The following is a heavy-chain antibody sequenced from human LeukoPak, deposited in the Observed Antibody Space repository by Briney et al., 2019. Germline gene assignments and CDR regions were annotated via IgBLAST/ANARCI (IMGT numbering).Heavy chain of an antibody. Sequence: GGSLRLSCAASEFTFNNHDMHWVRHAPGKGLEWVAAISYDGRNKYYADSVKGRFTISRDNSKNTLNLQMNSLRTEDTPVFYCAKPRDIDSWAFDVWGRGTMVTVS. CDR2: ISYDGRNK. J-gene: IGHJ3*01. CDR3: AKPRDIDSWAFDV. V-gene: IGHV3-30*18. D-gene: IGHD2-15*01. CDR1: EFTFNNHD.